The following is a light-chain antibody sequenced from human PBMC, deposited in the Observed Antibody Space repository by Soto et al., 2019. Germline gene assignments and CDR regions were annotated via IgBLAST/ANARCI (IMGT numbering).Light chain of an antibody. J-gene: IGLJ2*01. V-gene: IGLV1-51*01. CDR2: DND. Sequence: QSVLTQPPSVSAAPGQTVTISCSGSSSNIGRNYVSWYQHPPGTAPKLLIYDNDKRPSGIPDRFSGSKSGTSATLGITGLQTGDEADYYCGAWDNSLSVVVFGGGTKVTVL. CDR1: SSNIGRNY. CDR3: GAWDNSLSVVV.